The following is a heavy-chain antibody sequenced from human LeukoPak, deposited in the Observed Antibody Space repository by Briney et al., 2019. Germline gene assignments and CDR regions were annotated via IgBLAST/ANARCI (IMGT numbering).Heavy chain of an antibody. V-gene: IGHV3-73*01. CDR1: GFTFSGSA. CDR2: IRSKANSYAT. CDR3: TSTTTVVTPLDY. J-gene: IGHJ4*02. D-gene: IGHD4-23*01. Sequence: GGSLRLSCAASGFTFSGSAMHWVRQASGKGLEWVGRIRSKANSYATAYAASVKGRFTISRDDSKNTAYLQMNSLKTEDTAVYYCTSTTTVVTPLDYWGQGTLVTVSS.